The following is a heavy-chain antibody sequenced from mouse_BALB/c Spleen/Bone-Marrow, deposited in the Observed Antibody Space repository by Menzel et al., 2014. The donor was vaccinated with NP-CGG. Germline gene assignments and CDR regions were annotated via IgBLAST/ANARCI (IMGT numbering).Heavy chain of an antibody. J-gene: IGHJ1*01. Sequence: QVQLQQSGSVLVRPGASVKLSCKASGYTFTSSWMHWAKQRPGQGLEWIGEVHPNSGNTYYNEKFKGKATQTVDTSSSTAYVNLSSLTSEDSAVYYCAREKIYGNYLWYFDVWGAGTTVTVSS. CDR1: GYTFTSSW. D-gene: IGHD2-1*01. CDR3: AREKIYGNYLWYFDV. CDR2: VHPNSGNT. V-gene: IGHV1S130*01.